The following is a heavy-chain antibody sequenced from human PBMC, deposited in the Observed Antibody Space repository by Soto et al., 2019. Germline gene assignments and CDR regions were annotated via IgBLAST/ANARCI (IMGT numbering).Heavy chain of an antibody. V-gene: IGHV3-23*01. CDR2: MVCIGGST. CDR3: AKRRGAGGHYDY. J-gene: IGHJ4*02. D-gene: IGHD2-15*01. CDR1: GYTFSSYA. Sequence: DVQLLESGGGLVQPEGSLRLSCAASGYTFSSYAMGWVRQGPGKGLEWVAMVCIGGSTHYADSVRGRFTISRENSKNTLSLEMNSLPDEDTDVYFCAKRRGAGGHYDYWGQGALVTVS.